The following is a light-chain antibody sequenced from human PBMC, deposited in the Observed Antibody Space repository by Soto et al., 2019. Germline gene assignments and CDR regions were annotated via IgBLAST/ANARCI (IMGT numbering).Light chain of an antibody. V-gene: IGLV4-69*01. Sequence: QPVLTQSPSASASLGGSVNLTCTLTSDHSNYAIAWHQLQPEKGPRYLMKVNSDGSHNKGDGIPDRFTGSSSGAERHLTISSLQSEDEAEYYCQTWGTGAHAVFGGGTKLTVL. CDR2: VNSDGSH. CDR1: SDHSNYA. CDR3: QTWGTGAHAV. J-gene: IGLJ2*01.